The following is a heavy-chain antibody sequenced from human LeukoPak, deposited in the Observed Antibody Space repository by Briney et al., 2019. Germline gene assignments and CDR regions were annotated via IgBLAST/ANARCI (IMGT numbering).Heavy chain of an antibody. Sequence: GESLKISCKGSGYSFTSYWIGWVRQMPGKGLERMGIIYPGDSDTRYSPSFQGQVTISADKSISTAYLQWSSLKASDTAMYYCARQTGTTYYYYYGMDVWGQGTTVTVSS. J-gene: IGHJ6*02. D-gene: IGHD1-7*01. CDR3: ARQTGTTYYYYYGMDV. CDR1: GYSFTSYW. CDR2: IYPGDSDT. V-gene: IGHV5-51*01.